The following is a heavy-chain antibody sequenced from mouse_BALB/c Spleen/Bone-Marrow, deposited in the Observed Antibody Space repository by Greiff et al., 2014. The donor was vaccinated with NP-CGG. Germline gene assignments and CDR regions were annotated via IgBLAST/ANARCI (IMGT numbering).Heavy chain of an antibody. CDR2: ISSGGGST. V-gene: IGHV5-12-1*01. CDR1: GFAFSSYD. Sequence: EVQVVESGGGLVKPGGSLKLFCAASGFAFSSYDMSWVRQTPEKRLEWVAYISSGGGSTYYPDTVKGRFTISRDNAKNTLYLQMSSLKSEDTAMYYCARHYGYGAMDYWGQGTSVTVSS. J-gene: IGHJ4*01. CDR3: ARHYGYGAMDY. D-gene: IGHD1-2*01.